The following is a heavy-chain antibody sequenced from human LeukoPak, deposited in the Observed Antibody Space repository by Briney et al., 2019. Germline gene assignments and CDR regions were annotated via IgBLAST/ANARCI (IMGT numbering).Heavy chain of an antibody. J-gene: IGHJ4*02. Sequence: GGSLRLSCAASGFTFSSYAMHWVRQAPGKGLEWVAVISYDGSNKYYADSVKGRFTISRDNSKNTLYLQMNSLRAEDTAVYYCARADSSGYWPPFDYWGQGTLVTVSS. V-gene: IGHV3-30-3*01. CDR2: ISYDGSNK. CDR1: GFTFSSYA. D-gene: IGHD3-22*01. CDR3: ARADSSGYWPPFDY.